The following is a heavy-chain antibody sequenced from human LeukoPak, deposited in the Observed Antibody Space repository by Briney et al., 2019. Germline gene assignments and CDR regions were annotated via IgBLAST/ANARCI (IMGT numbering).Heavy chain of an antibody. D-gene: IGHD2-2*01. CDR3: AKALGPLYCSSTSCLQLYYYHYGMDV. CDR2: ISGSGGST. Sequence: AGGSLRLSCAASGFTFSSYAMSWVRQAPGKGLEWVSAISGSGGSTYYADSVKGRFTISRDNSKNTLYLQMNSLRAEDTAVYYCAKALGPLYCSSTSCLQLYYYHYGMDVWGQGTTVTVSS. CDR1: GFTFSSYA. J-gene: IGHJ6*02. V-gene: IGHV3-23*01.